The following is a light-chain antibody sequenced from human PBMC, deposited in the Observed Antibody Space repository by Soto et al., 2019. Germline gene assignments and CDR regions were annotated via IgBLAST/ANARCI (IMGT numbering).Light chain of an antibody. CDR1: QSISSW. Sequence: DIQMTQSPSTLSASVGDRVTITCRASQSISSWLAWYQQKPGKAPKLLMYEASSLESGVPSRFSGSGSGTEFTLTISSLQPDDFATYYCQQSNSYSLSFGGGNKVEIK. CDR2: EAS. CDR3: QQSNSYSLS. V-gene: IGKV1-5*01. J-gene: IGKJ4*01.